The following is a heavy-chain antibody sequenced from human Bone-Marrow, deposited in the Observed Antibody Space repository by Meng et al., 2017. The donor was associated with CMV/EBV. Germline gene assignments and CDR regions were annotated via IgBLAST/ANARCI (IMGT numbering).Heavy chain of an antibody. CDR2: ISGSGGST. D-gene: IGHD1-26*01. J-gene: IGHJ4*02. Sequence: EVQVLGSGGGLVQPGGSLGLSFAASGFTFSSYAMCWVRQAPGKGLGWVSAISGSGGSTYYADSVKGRFTISRDNSKNTLYLQMNSLRAEDTAVYYCAVAGVGANWGQGTLVTVSS. CDR1: GFTFSSYA. V-gene: IGHV3-23*01. CDR3: AVAGVGAN.